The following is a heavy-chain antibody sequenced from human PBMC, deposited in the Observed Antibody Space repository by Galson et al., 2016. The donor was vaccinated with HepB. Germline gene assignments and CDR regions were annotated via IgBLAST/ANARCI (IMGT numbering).Heavy chain of an antibody. CDR1: GFTFTTYY. CDR3: ARGGDGVRSSPFDY. V-gene: IGHV3-7*04. CDR2: INQDGSGK. J-gene: IGHJ4*02. D-gene: IGHD2-21*02. Sequence: SLRLSCADSGFTFTTYYMAWVRQAPGKGLEWVANINQDGSGKYYVDSVKGRFTISRDSAENSIYLQMNSLRAEDTAVYYCARGGDGVRSSPFDYWGQGALVTVSS.